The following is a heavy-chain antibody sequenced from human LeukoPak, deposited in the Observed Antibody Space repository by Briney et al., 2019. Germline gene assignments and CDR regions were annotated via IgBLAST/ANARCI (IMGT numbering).Heavy chain of an antibody. CDR3: AKLPYYYGSGSYSDY. D-gene: IGHD3-10*01. J-gene: IGHJ4*02. CDR2: ISGSGGST. V-gene: IGHV3-23*01. Sequence: VGTLRLSCAASGFTFSSDGMSWVRQAPGKGLEWVSAISGSGGSTYYADSVKGRFTISRDNSKNTLYLQMNSLRAEDTAVYYCAKLPYYYGSGSYSDYWGQGTLVTVSS. CDR1: GFTFSSDG.